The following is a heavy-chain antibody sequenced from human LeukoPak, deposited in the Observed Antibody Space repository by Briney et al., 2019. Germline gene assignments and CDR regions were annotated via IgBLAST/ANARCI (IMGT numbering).Heavy chain of an antibody. D-gene: IGHD4-23*01. CDR2: IWYDGSNK. Sequence: GRSLRLSCAASGFTFSSYGMHWVRQAPGKGLEWVAVIWYDGSNKYYADSVKGRFSISRDNAKNTLYLQMNSLRVEDTAVYYCARGRPHGNDYWGQGTLVTVSS. V-gene: IGHV3-33*01. CDR3: ARGRPHGNDY. J-gene: IGHJ4*02. CDR1: GFTFSSYG.